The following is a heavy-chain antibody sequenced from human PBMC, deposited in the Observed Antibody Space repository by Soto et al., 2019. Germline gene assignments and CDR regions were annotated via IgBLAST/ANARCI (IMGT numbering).Heavy chain of an antibody. J-gene: IGHJ4*02. CDR3: ARQGSSWLFDY. V-gene: IGHV1-2*02. CDR2: ISPYGGGT. CDR1: GYTFTASY. D-gene: IGHD6-13*01. Sequence: QVQLVQSGAEVKKPGASVKVSCKTSGYTFTASYIHWVRQAPGQGLEWMGWISPYGGGTKYAQKFQGRVTMTRDTSISTAYMELSRLRSDDTALYFCARQGSSWLFDYWGQGTLVTTSS.